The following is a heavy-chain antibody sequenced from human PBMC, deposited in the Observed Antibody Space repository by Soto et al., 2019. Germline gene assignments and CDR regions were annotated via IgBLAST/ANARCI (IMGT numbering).Heavy chain of an antibody. Sequence: EVKVVESGGGLVQPGGSLRLSCAASGFTFTTYWMHWVRQVTWEGLVWVSRIKGDGSSLSYADSVMGRFTISRETVENTVYQQMGSLTADDAAVYYCARGPKNYYGVDVWGQGTTVTVSS. CDR1: GFTFTTYW. CDR3: ARGPKNYYGVDV. J-gene: IGHJ6*02. CDR2: IKGDGSSL. V-gene: IGHV3-74*01.